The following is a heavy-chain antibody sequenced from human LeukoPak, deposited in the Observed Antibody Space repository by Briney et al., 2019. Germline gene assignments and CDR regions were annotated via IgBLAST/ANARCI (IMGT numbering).Heavy chain of an antibody. V-gene: IGHV4-34*01. D-gene: IGHD3-10*01. CDR1: GGSFSGYY. CDR3: ARRITMVRGVYYYYYYMDV. J-gene: IGHJ6*03. CDR2: INHSGST. Sequence: PSETLSLTCAVYGGSFSGYYWSWIRQPPGKGLEWIGEINHSGSTNYNPSLKSRVTISVDTSKNQFSLKLSSVTAADTAVYYCARRITMVRGVYYYYYYMDVWGKGTTVTISS.